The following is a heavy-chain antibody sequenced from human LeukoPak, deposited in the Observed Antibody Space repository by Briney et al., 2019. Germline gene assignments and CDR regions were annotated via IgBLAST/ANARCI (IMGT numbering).Heavy chain of an antibody. Sequence: PGGSLRLSCAASGFTFADYAMHWVRQAPGKGLERVSGISWNSGSIGYADSVKGRFTISRDNAKNSLYLQMNSLRAEDMALYYCAKDINYYDSSGSYFDYWGQGTLVTVSS. CDR3: AKDINYYDSSGSYFDY. D-gene: IGHD3-22*01. V-gene: IGHV3-9*03. CDR2: ISWNSGSI. J-gene: IGHJ4*02. CDR1: GFTFADYA.